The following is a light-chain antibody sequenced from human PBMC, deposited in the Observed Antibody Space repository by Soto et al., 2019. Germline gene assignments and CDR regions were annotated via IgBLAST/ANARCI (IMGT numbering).Light chain of an antibody. CDR1: QSVSSNY. V-gene: IGKV3-20*01. Sequence: EIVLTQSPGTLSLAAGERATLSCRASQSVSSNYLAWYQQKPGQTPRLLIYGASSRATGIPDRFSGSGSGTDFTLTISRLELEDFAVYYCQQYGSSPYTFGQGTKLEIK. CDR3: QQYGSSPYT. J-gene: IGKJ2*01. CDR2: GAS.